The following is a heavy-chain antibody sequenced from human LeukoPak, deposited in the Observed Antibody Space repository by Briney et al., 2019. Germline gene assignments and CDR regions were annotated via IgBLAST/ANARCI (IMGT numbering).Heavy chain of an antibody. D-gene: IGHD5-18*01. Sequence: SGGSLRLSCAASGFTFSSYWMSWVRQAPGKWLEWVANIKQDGSEKYYVDSVKGRFTISRDNAKNSLYLQMNSLRAEDTAVYYCASQGRGYRYGYMDYWGQGTLVTVSS. CDR1: GFTFSSYW. CDR3: ASQGRGYRYGYMDY. V-gene: IGHV3-7*01. CDR2: IKQDGSEK. J-gene: IGHJ4*02.